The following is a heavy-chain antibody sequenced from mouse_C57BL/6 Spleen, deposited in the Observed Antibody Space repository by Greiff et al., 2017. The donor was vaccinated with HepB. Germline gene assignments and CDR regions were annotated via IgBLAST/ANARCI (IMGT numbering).Heavy chain of an antibody. CDR1: GYTFTDYN. CDR3: ARGYSNYVHFDY. J-gene: IGHJ2*01. V-gene: IGHV1-22*01. D-gene: IGHD2-5*01. Sequence: VQLKESGPELVKPGASVKMSCKASGYTFTDYNMHWVKQSHGKSLEWIGYINPNNGGTSYNQKFKGKATLTVNKSSSTAYMELRSLTSEDSAVYYCARGYSNYVHFDYWGQGTTLTVSS. CDR2: INPNNGGT.